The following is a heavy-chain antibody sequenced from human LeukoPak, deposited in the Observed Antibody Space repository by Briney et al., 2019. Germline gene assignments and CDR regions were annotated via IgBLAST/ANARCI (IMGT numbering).Heavy chain of an antibody. CDR1: GGSISSYY. CDR3: ARRRGQQLVPGPYFDY. V-gene: IGHV4-59*08. J-gene: IGHJ4*02. CDR2: IYYSGST. D-gene: IGHD6-13*01. Sequence: SETLSLTCTVSGGSISSYYWSWIRQPPGKGLEWIGYIYYSGSTNYDPSLKSRVTISVDTSKNQFSLKLSSVTAADTAVYYCARRRGQQLVPGPYFDYWGQGTLVTVSS.